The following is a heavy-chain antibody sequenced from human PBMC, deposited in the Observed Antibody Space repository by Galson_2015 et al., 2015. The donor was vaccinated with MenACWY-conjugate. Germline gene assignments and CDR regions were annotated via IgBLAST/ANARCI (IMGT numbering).Heavy chain of an antibody. V-gene: IGHV3-48*02. D-gene: IGHD5-18*01. CDR3: ARVPGYSYGYYDW. CDR1: GFTFRTYS. CDR2: ISSSSSTI. Sequence: SLRLSCAASGFTFRTYSMNWVRQAPGKGLEWVSYISSSSSTIYYADSVKGRFTISRDNAKNSLYLQMNTLRDEDTAVYYCARVPGYSYGYYDWWGQGTLGTVSS. J-gene: IGHJ4*02.